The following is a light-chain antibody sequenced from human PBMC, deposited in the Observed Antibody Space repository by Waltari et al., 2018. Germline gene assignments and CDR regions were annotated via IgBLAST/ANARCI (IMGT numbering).Light chain of an antibody. CDR3: QKYRSLPAT. CDR1: QSVGKY. CDR2: HAS. V-gene: IGKV3-20*01. Sequence: EVVLTQSPGTLSLSPGEGATLPCRASQSVGKYLAWYQQRPGQAPRLLIDHASIRATGIPDRFSGSGSETDFSLTISRLEPEDFAVYYCQKYRSLPATFGQGTKVEI. J-gene: IGKJ1*01.